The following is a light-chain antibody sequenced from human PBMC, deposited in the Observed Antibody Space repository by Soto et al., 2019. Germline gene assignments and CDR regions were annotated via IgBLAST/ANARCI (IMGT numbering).Light chain of an antibody. CDR3: GTWDSSLSAVV. CDR1: SSNIGDNY. J-gene: IGLJ2*01. V-gene: IGLV1-51*01. CDR2: DND. Sequence: QSVLTQPPSLSAAPGQQVTISCSGSSSNIGDNYVSWYQQLTGSAPKLVIYDNDKRPSGIPARFSGSKSGTSATLGITGLQTGDEADYYCGTWDSSLSAVVFGGGTQLTVL.